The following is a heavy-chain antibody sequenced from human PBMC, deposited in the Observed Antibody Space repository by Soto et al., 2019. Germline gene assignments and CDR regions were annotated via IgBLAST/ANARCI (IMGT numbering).Heavy chain of an antibody. D-gene: IGHD1-1*01. J-gene: IGHJ6*03. CDR1: GFSLNNARMG. Sequence: QVTLKESGPVLVKPTETLTLTCTVFGFSLNNARMGVSWIRQPPGKALEWLAQIFSYNEKSYSTSLRTRITISKDTSKSQVVLAVTNMHPVDTATYYRARILATTYVHYSIDVWGEGTTVTVSS. CDR3: ARILATTYVHYSIDV. CDR2: IFSYNEK. V-gene: IGHV2-26*01.